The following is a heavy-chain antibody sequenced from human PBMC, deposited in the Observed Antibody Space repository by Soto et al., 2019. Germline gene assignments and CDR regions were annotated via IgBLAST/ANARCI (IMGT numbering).Heavy chain of an antibody. CDR1: GFSFSTYV. J-gene: IGHJ6*03. V-gene: IGHV3-48*03. CDR2: INSSGMTI. Sequence: GGSLRLSCAASGFSFSTYVMSWVRQAPGKGLEWVAYINSSGMTIYYADSVKGRFTVPRDTTENSLYLQLHRLSDEDTAIYFCGSVDELPSNDYYCFYLDVWGIGKTVTVSS. D-gene: IGHD2-15*01. CDR3: GSVDELPSNDYYCFYLDV.